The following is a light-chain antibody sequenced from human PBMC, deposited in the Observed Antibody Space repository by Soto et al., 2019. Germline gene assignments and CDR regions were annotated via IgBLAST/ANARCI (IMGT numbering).Light chain of an antibody. Sequence: VLTHSPGTLSLALGERATLSCRASERIYSAYLGWYQQKPGQAPRLLIYGTSSRATGIPDRFSGSGSGTDFTLTLSRLEPEDFAVYYCQKNIGGPFTFGPWIKVDI. V-gene: IGKV3-20*01. CDR1: ERIYSAY. CDR2: GTS. J-gene: IGKJ3*01. CDR3: QKNIGGPFT.